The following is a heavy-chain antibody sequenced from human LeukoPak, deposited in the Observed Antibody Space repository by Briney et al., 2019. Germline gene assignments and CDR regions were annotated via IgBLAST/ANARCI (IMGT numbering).Heavy chain of an antibody. D-gene: IGHD3-3*01. Sequence: PSETLSLTCTVSGGSISSYYWGWIRQPPGKGLEWIGTIYYSGSTYYNPSLKSRVTISVDTSKNQFSLKLSSVTAADTAVYSCARSQGYYEFDYWGQGTLVTVSS. CDR2: IYYSGST. CDR1: GGSISSYY. CDR3: ARSQGYYEFDY. J-gene: IGHJ4*02. V-gene: IGHV4-39*01.